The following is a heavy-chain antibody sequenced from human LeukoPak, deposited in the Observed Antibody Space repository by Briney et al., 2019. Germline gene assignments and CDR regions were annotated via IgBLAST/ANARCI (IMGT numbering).Heavy chain of an antibody. CDR1: GYTFTSYD. V-gene: IGHV1-8*01. CDR3: ASCSTVSTRPVDYYYYMDV. CDR2: MNPNSGNR. J-gene: IGHJ6*03. Sequence: AASVTLSCNASGYTFTSYDSNWVRQATGQGLEWMGWMNPNSGNRSYAQKFPGRVTMTMNTSISTAYMELSSLRSEDTAVYYCASCSTVSTRPVDYYYYMDVWGKGTTVTVSS. D-gene: IGHD4-17*01.